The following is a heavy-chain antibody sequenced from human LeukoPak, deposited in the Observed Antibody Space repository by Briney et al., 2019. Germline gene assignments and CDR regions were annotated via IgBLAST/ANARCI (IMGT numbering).Heavy chain of an antibody. CDR2: ISAYNGNT. CDR1: GYTFTSYG. D-gene: IGHD6-19*01. V-gene: IGHV1-18*01. J-gene: IGHJ4*02. Sequence: ASVKVSCKASGYTFTSYGISWVRQAPGQGLEWMGWISAYNGNTNYAQKLQGRVTMTTDTSTSTAYMELRSLRSDDTAVYYRAGGMEDLWLVPYYFDYWGQGTLVTVSS. CDR3: AGGMEDLWLVPYYFDY.